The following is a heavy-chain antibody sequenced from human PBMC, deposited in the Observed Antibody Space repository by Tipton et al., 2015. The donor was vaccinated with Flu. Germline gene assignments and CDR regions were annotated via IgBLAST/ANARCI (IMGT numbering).Heavy chain of an antibody. CDR3: SRSTYYYGSGSSDY. Sequence: TLSLTCAVSGYAISTGYYWGWIRQPPGKGLEWIGTISHSRSTYYKPSLKSRVTISLDTFQNQFSLKLNSVTAADTAVYYCSRSTYYYGSGSSDYWGQGTLVTVSS. J-gene: IGHJ4*02. CDR1: GYAISTGYY. CDR2: ISHSRST. V-gene: IGHV4-38-2*01. D-gene: IGHD3-10*01.